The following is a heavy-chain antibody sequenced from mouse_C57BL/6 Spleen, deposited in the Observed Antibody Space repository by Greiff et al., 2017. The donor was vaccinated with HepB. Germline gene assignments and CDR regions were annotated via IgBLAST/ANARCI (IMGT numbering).Heavy chain of an antibody. V-gene: IGHV1-43*01. D-gene: IGHD2-1*01. CDR2: INPGTGGT. J-gene: IGHJ2*01. CDR1: GYSFTGYY. Sequence: EVQLQQSGPELVKPGASVKISCKASGYSFTGYYMHWVKQSSEKSLEWIGEINPGTGGTSYNQKFKGKATLTVDKSSSTAYMQLKSLTSEDSAVYYCARNPYGNYYFDYWGQGTTLTVSS. CDR3: ARNPYGNYYFDY.